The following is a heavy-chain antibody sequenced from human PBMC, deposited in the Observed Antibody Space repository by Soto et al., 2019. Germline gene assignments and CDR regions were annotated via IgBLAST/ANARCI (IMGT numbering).Heavy chain of an antibody. Sequence: GESLKISCAASGFTFSSYAMSWVRQAPGKGLEWVSAISGSGGSTYYADSVKGRFTISRDNSKNTLYLRMNSLRAEDTAVYYCAKDIGMATPWYFDYWGQGTLVTVSS. V-gene: IGHV3-23*01. CDR3: AKDIGMATPWYFDY. CDR2: ISGSGGST. CDR1: GFTFSSYA. D-gene: IGHD5-12*01. J-gene: IGHJ4*02.